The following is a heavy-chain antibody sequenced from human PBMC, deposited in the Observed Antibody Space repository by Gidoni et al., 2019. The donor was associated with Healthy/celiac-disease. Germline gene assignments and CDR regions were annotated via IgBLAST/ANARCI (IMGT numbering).Heavy chain of an antibody. J-gene: IGHJ4*02. D-gene: IGHD3-3*01. CDR2: IRSKAYGGTT. V-gene: IGHV3-49*04. CDR3: TRDYYDFWSGYEYTTFDY. CDR1: GFTFGDYA. Sequence: EVQLVESGGGLVQPGRSLRLSCTASGFTFGDYAMSWVRQAPGKGLEWVGFIRSKAYGGTTEYAASVKGRFTISRDDSKSIAYLQMNSLKTEDTAVYYCTRDYYDFWSGYEYTTFDYWGQGTLVTVSS.